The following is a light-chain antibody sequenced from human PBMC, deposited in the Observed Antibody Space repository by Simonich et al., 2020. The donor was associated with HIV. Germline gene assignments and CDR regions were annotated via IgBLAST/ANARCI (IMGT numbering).Light chain of an antibody. CDR1: QSVSSN. V-gene: IGKV3-20*01. CDR2: GAS. J-gene: IGKJ3*01. CDR3: QQYGSSPT. Sequence: EIVMTQSPATLSVSPGERATLTCRASQSVSSNLAWYHQKPGQAPRILIYGASTRATGIPGRFSGSGSGTDFTLTISRLEPEDFAVYYCQQYGSSPTFGPGTKVDIK.